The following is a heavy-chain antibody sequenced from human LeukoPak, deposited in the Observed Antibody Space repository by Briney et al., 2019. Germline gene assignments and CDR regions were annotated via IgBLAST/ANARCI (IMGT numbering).Heavy chain of an antibody. CDR1: GIPFSSFG. D-gene: IGHD4-17*01. J-gene: IGHJ5*02. CDR3: ARDGTVTAGPFDP. V-gene: IGHV3-33*01. CDR2: IWYDGSNK. Sequence: GGSLRLSCAAPGIPFSSFGMHWLRQAPGKGLEWVAFIWYDGSNKYYADSVKGRFTISRDNSKNTLYLQMNSLAAEDTAVYYCARDGTVTAGPFDPWGGGTLVTVSS.